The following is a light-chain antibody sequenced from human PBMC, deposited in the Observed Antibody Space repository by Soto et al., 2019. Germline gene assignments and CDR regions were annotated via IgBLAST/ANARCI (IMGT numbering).Light chain of an antibody. CDR1: QSINTF. CDR3: QQRSIWPLT. Sequence: EVLLTQSPATLSVSPGESVTLSCRASQSINTFLAWYQQKPGQAPRLRIYDASSRAAGVPARFSGRGSGTDFTLTINSLEPEDFAVYHCQQRSIWPLTFGGGTRVE. V-gene: IGKV3-11*01. CDR2: DAS. J-gene: IGKJ4*01.